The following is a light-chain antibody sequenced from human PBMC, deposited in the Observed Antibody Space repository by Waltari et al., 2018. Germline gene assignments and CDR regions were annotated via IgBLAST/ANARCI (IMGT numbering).Light chain of an antibody. Sequence: DIQMTQSPSSLSASVGDRVTITCRASQSISSYLNWYQQKPGKAPKLLIYAASSLQSGVPSRFSGSGSGTDFTLTISSLQPEDFATYYCHQSHFPTWTFGQGTKVEIK. CDR3: HQSHFPTWT. CDR2: AAS. CDR1: QSISSY. J-gene: IGKJ1*01. V-gene: IGKV1-39*01.